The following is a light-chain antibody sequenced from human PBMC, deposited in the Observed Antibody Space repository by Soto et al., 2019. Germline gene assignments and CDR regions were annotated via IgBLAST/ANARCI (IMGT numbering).Light chain of an antibody. J-gene: IGKJ1*01. Sequence: DIQMTQSPSSLSASVGDRVTITCRASQGIRNDIGWYQQKPRKAPKRLIYAVSSLQSGLPSRFSGIGSETEFTLTISSLQPEDYATYYRQQYNSYCPFGQGTKVDIK. V-gene: IGKV1-17*01. CDR3: QQYNSYCP. CDR1: QGIRND. CDR2: AVS.